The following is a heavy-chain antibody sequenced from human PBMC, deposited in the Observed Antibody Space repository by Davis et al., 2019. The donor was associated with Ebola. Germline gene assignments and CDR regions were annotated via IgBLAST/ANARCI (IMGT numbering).Heavy chain of an antibody. CDR2: ISGSGGST. J-gene: IGHJ4*02. CDR3: ARGRAMGDY. D-gene: IGHD5-18*01. CDR1: GFTFGDYA. V-gene: IGHV3-23*01. Sequence: GESLKISCTASGFTFGDYAMTWVRQAPRKGLEWVSAISGSGGSTYYADSVKGRFTISRDNSKKTLYLQMNSLRSEDTAVYYCARGRAMGDYWGQGTLVTVSS.